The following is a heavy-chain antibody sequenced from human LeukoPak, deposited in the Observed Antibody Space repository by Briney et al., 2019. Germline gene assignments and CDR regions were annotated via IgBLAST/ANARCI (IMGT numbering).Heavy chain of an antibody. J-gene: IGHJ4*02. CDR2: IYYSGST. CDR1: GGSISSYY. V-gene: IGHV4-59*08. D-gene: IGHD6-19*01. Sequence: SQTLSLTCTVSGGSISSYYWSWIRQPPGKGLEWIGYIYYSGSTNYNPSLKSRVTISVDTSKNQFSLKLSSVTAADTAVYYCARRSVAGTWDYWGQGTLVTVSS. CDR3: ARRSVAGTWDY.